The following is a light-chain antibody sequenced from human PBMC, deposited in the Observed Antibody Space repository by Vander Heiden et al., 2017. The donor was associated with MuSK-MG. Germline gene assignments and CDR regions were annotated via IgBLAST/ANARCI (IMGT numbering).Light chain of an antibody. CDR2: AAA. J-gene: IGKJ1*01. Sequence: DIQMTQSPSTLSASVRDRVTITCRAGQSISTSLNWYQHKLGKAPKLLIHAAASLKSGVPSRFSGSGSGTDFTLTITSLQPEDFATYYCQQSYSNIRTFGQGTKVEVK. V-gene: IGKV1-39*01. CDR1: QSISTS. CDR3: QQSYSNIRT.